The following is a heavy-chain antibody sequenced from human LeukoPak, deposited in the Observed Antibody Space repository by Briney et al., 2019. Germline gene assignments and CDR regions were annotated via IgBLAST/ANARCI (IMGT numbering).Heavy chain of an antibody. V-gene: IGHV3-23*01. CDR1: GFTFSSYA. J-gene: IGHJ4*02. CDR3: ARGSGDLGGEYYFDY. CDR2: ISGSGGST. D-gene: IGHD3-10*01. Sequence: HSGGSLRLSCAASGFTFSSYAMSWVRQAPGEGLEWVSAISGSGGSTYYADSVKGRFTISRDNSKNTLYLQMNSLRADHPAVYYCARGSGDLGGEYYFDYWGQGPLVPVSS.